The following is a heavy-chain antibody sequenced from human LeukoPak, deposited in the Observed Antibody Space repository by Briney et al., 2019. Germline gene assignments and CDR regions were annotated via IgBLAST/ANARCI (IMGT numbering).Heavy chain of an antibody. J-gene: IGHJ4*02. D-gene: IGHD3-10*01. CDR3: ARAQLLWFGELLSPVFDY. CDR2: IYTSGST. Sequence: SETLSLTCTVSGGSISSYYWSWIRQPAGKGLEWIGRIYTSGSTNYNPSLKSRVTMSVDTSKNQFSLKLTSVTAADTAVYYCARAQLLWFGELLSPVFDYWGQGTLVTVSS. CDR1: GGSISSYY. V-gene: IGHV4-4*07.